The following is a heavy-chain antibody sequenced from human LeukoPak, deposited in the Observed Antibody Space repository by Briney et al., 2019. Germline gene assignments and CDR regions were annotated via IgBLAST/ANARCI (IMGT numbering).Heavy chain of an antibody. J-gene: IGHJ3*02. V-gene: IGHV3-7*01. CDR1: GFTFSSYW. CDR3: AKVGGAEGAFGEFYAFDI. CDR2: IKQDGSEK. D-gene: IGHD3-10*01. Sequence: PGGSLRLSCAASGFTFSSYWMNWVRQAPGKGLEWVANIKQDGSEKYYVDSVKGRFTISRDNAKNSLYLQMNSLRAEDTAVYYCAKVGGAEGAFGEFYAFDIWGQGTMVTVSS.